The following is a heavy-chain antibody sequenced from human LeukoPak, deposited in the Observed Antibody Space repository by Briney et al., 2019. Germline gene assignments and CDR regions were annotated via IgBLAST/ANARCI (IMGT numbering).Heavy chain of an antibody. Sequence: GGSLKLSCAASGFTFSGSAMHWVRQASGKGLEWVGRIGSKAKSYATAYVESVKGRYTISRDDSKNTAYLQMNSLQTEDTAVYYCTKGTPFAYWGQGTLVTVSS. CDR3: TKGTPFAY. CDR1: GFTFSGSA. CDR2: IGSKAKSYAT. V-gene: IGHV3-73*01. J-gene: IGHJ4*02.